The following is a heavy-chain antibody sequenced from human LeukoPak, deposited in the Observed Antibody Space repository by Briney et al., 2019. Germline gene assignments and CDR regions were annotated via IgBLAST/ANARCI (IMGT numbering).Heavy chain of an antibody. CDR1: GGTFSSYA. D-gene: IGHD3-3*01. Sequence: SSVKVSCKASGGTFSSYAISWVRQAPGQGLEWMGGIIPIFGTANYAQTFQGRVTITADESTSTAYMELSSLRSEDTAVYYCASSFPPEKDGGTIFGVVIDSPPYYYYYYMDVWGKGTTVTVSS. CDR2: IIPIFGTA. V-gene: IGHV1-69*13. J-gene: IGHJ6*03. CDR3: ASSFPPEKDGGTIFGVVIDSPPYYYYYYMDV.